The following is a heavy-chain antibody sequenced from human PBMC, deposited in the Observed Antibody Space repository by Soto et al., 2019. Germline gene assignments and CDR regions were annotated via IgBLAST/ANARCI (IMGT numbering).Heavy chain of an antibody. D-gene: IGHD3-9*01. CDR3: ARLALRYHGAFDI. CDR1: GGSFSGYY. CDR2: INHSGST. V-gene: IGHV4-34*01. Sequence: QVQLQQWGAGLLKPSETLSLTCAVYGGSFSGYYWSWIRQPPGKGLEWIGEINHSGSTNYNPSLKSRVTISVDTSKNQFSLKLSSVTAADTDVYYCARLALRYHGAFDIWGQGTMVTVSS. J-gene: IGHJ3*02.